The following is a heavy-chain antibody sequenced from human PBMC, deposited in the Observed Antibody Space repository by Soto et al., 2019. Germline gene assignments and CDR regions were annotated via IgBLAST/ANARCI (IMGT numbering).Heavy chain of an antibody. J-gene: IGHJ6*02. V-gene: IGHV4-4*07. D-gene: IGHD3-10*01. CDR1: GGSISSYY. CDR2: IYTSGST. Sequence: SETLSLTCTVSGGSISSYYWSWIRQPAGKGLEWIGRIYTSGSTNYNPSLKSRVTMSVDTSKNQFSLKRSSVTAADTAVYYCAREEWFGDMYYYYGMDVWGQGTTVTVSS. CDR3: AREEWFGDMYYYYGMDV.